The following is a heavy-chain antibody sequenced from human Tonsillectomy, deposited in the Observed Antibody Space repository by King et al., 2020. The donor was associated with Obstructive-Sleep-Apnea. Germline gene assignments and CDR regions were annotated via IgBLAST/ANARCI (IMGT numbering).Heavy chain of an antibody. D-gene: IGHD6-13*01. CDR2: YSYVGSDK. CDR1: GFTFRNYG. V-gene: IGHV3-30*03. J-gene: IGHJ5*02. Sequence: VQLVESGGGVVQPGRSLRLSCAASGFTFRNYGMHWVRQAPAEGLEWGAIYSYVGSDKYYADSLKGRFTISRDNSKSTLYLQMNSLRPEDTAVYYCGGYNWFDPWGQGTLVTVSS. CDR3: GGYNWFDP.